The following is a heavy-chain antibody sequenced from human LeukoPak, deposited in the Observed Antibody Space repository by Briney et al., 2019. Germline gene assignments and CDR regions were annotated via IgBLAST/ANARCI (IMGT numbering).Heavy chain of an antibody. Sequence: GGSLRLSCSASGFSFSSSAMHWVRQAPGKGLEYVSAISRDGAGTYYADSVKDRVTISRDNSKNTLYLQMNSLRAEDTAVYFCAIDFGYCASTTCHLDYWGQGTLVTVSS. V-gene: IGHV3-64*04. CDR1: GFSFSSSA. D-gene: IGHD2-2*03. J-gene: IGHJ4*02. CDR2: ISRDGAGT. CDR3: AIDFGYCASTTCHLDY.